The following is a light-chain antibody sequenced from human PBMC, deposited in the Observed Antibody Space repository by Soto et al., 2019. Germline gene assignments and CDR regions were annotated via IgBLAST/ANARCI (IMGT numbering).Light chain of an antibody. J-gene: IGLJ2*01. V-gene: IGLV2-14*03. CDR1: SSDIGAYNF. CDR2: DVN. CDR3: TSWTTSTTMI. Sequence: QSALTQPASVSGSPGQSITISCTGTSSDIGAYNFVSWYQQHPGKAPKLMLYDVNIRPSGVSNRSSGSKSGNPASLTISGLQAEDEADYYCTSWTTSTTMIFGGGTK.